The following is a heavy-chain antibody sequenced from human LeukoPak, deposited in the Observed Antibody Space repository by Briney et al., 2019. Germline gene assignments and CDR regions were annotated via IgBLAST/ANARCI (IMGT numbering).Heavy chain of an antibody. V-gene: IGHV4-39*01. CDR3: ARRSQLPHPDH. CDR1: GGSISSSSYY. CDR2: IYYSGST. J-gene: IGHJ4*02. D-gene: IGHD5-24*01. Sequence: SETLSLTCTVSGGSISSSSYYWGWIRQPPGKGLEWIGSIYYSGSTYYNLSLKSRVTISVDTSKNQFSLKLSSVTAADTAVYYCARRSQLPHPDHWGQGTLVTVSS.